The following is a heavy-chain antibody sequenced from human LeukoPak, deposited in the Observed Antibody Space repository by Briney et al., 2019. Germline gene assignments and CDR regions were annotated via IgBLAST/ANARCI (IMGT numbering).Heavy chain of an antibody. CDR2: INGVGGST. Sequence: GRSLRLSCAASEFTFSGYWMHWVRQTPGKGLVWVSRINGVGGSTTYADYADCVKGRFTISRDNAKNTLYLQMNSLRAEDTAVYYCARAPTNWVYFDSWGQGTLVTVSS. CDR1: EFTFSGYW. V-gene: IGHV3-74*01. D-gene: IGHD7-27*01. CDR3: ARAPTNWVYFDS. J-gene: IGHJ4*02.